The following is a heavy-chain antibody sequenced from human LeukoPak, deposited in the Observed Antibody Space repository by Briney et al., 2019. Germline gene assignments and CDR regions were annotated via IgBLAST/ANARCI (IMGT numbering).Heavy chain of an antibody. D-gene: IGHD1-1*01. CDR1: GFTFSSYW. Sequence: GGSLRLSCAASGFTFSSYWMSWVRQAPGKGLEWVSYISSSGSTIYYADSVKGRFTISRDNSKNTLYLQMNSLRAEDTAVYYCARGTTARYLDYWGQGTLVIVSS. V-gene: IGHV3-48*01. J-gene: IGHJ4*02. CDR3: ARGTTARYLDY. CDR2: ISSSGSTI.